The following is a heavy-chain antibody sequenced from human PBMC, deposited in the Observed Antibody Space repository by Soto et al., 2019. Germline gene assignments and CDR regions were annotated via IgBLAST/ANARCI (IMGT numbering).Heavy chain of an antibody. Sequence: EEQLVESGGGVVQPGGSLRLSCAASGFTFRSYAMHWVRQATGKGLESVSLIYSNGGGSDYADSVKVRFTISRDNSKNMLYLQMDSLRAEDMAVYFCARSIIHFYMDVWGKGTAVTVSS. CDR3: ARSIIHFYMDV. CDR2: IYSNGGGS. D-gene: IGHD2-21*01. J-gene: IGHJ6*03. V-gene: IGHV3-64*07. CDR1: GFTFRSYA.